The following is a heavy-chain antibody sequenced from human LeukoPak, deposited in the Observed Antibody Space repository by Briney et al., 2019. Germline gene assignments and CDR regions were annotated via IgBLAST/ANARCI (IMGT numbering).Heavy chain of an antibody. CDR1: GGSFSGYY. J-gene: IGHJ4*02. V-gene: IGHV4-34*01. CDR3: ARRSWIQLLAFDY. Sequence: SETLSLTCAVYGGSFSGYYWSWIRQPPGKGLEWIGEINHSGSTNYNPSLKSRVTISVDTSKNQFSLKLSSVTAADTAVYYCARRSWIQLLAFDYWGQGTLVTVSS. D-gene: IGHD5-18*01. CDR2: INHSGST.